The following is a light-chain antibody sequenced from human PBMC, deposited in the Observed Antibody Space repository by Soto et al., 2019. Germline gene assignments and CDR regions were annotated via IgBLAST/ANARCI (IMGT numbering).Light chain of an antibody. CDR2: DAS. CDR3: QGRSDWPPRLT. V-gene: IGKV3-11*01. CDR1: ESIGTY. Sequence: EVVLTQSPATLSLSPGERATLSCRASESIGTYLAWYPQKLGQAPKLLIFDASHRAIGIPGTFSGDGSGTDCTLTSSSREPEDCAVYAGQGRSDWPPRLTFGGGNKVDVK. J-gene: IGKJ4*02.